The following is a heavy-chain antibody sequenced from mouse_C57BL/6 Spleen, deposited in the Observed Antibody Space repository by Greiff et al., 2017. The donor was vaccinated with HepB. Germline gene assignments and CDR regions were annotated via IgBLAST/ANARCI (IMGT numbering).Heavy chain of an antibody. V-gene: IGHV1-76*01. CDR2: IYPGSGNT. J-gene: IGHJ2*01. CDR3: ARERDLRGWFDY. Sequence: QVQLQQSGAELVRPGASVKLSCKASGYTFTDYYINWVKQRPGQGLEWIARIYPGSGNTYYNEKFKGKATLTAEKSSSTAYMQLSSLTSEDSAVYFGARERDLRGWFDYWGQGTTLTVSS. CDR1: GYTFTDYY. D-gene: IGHD1-1*02.